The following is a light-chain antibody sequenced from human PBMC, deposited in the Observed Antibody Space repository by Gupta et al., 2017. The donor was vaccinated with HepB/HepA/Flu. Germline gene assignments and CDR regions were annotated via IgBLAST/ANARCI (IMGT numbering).Light chain of an antibody. CDR1: QSVTSN. CDR3: QQYDNWRPIT. V-gene: IGKV3-15*01. CDR2: GAS. J-gene: IGKJ5*01. Sequence: EIVMMQSPATLSVSSGERAALSCRASQSVTSNLAWYQHKPGQAPRLLIHGASTRATGIPARFSGSGSGTEFTLTIDSLQSEDFAVYYCQQYDNWRPITFGQGTRLDIK.